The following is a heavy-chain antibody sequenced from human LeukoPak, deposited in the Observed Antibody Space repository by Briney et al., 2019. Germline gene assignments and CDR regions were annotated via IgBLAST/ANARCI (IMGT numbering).Heavy chain of an antibody. Sequence: GESLKISCKGSGYSFTSYWIGWVRQMPGKGLEWMGIIYPGDSDTRYSPSFQGPVTISADKSISTAYLQWSSLEASDTAMYYCARPISAGYSSSSGGLLWGQGTLVTVSS. D-gene: IGHD6-13*01. J-gene: IGHJ4*02. CDR1: GYSFTSYW. V-gene: IGHV5-51*01. CDR3: ARPISAGYSSSSGGLL. CDR2: IYPGDSDT.